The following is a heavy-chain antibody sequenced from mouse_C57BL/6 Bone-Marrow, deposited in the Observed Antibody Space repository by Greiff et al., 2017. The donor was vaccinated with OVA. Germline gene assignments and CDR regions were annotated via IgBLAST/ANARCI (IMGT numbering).Heavy chain of an antibody. CDR1: GFTFSSYG. D-gene: IGHD1-1*01. CDR3: ARHGDYGSFFDY. V-gene: IGHV5-6*01. Sequence: EVKVVESGGDLVKPGGSLKLSCAASGFTFSSYGMSWVRQTPDNRLEWVATISSGGSYTYYPDSVKGRFTISRDNAKNTLYLQMSSLESEDTAMYYCARHGDYGSFFDYWGQGTTLTVSS. J-gene: IGHJ2*01. CDR2: ISSGGSYT.